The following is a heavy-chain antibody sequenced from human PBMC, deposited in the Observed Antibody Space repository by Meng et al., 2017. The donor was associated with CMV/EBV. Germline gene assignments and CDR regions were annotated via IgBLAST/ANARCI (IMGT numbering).Heavy chain of an antibody. CDR2: ISAYNGNT. J-gene: IGHJ4*02. CDR1: GYTFTSYG. Sequence: QVQLVQSGAEVKKPXXXXKVXXKASGYTFTSYGISWVRQAPGQGLEWMGWISAYNGNTNYAQKLQGRVTMTTDTSTSTAYMELRSLRSDDTAVYYCARDVYDFWSGGDYWGQGTLVTVSS. CDR3: ARDVYDFWSGGDY. D-gene: IGHD3-3*01. V-gene: IGHV1-18*01.